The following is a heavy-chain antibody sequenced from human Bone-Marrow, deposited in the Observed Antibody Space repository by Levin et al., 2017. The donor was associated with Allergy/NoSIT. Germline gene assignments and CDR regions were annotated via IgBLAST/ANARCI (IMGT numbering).Heavy chain of an antibody. V-gene: IGHV1-2*02. Sequence: ASVKVSCKASGYTFTGYYMHWVRQAPGQGLEWMGWINPNSGGTNYAQKFQGRVTMTRDTSISTAYMELSRLRSDDTAVYYCARGIGRDQPLLDYWGQGTLVTVSS. CDR2: INPNSGGT. J-gene: IGHJ4*02. CDR3: ARGIGRDQPLLDY. CDR1: GYTFTGYY. D-gene: IGHD2-2*01.